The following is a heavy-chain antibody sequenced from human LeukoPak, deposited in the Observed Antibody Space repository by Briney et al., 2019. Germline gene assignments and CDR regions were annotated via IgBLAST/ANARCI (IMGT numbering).Heavy chain of an antibody. CDR3: ARDGESSSWCPSRYYGMDV. CDR2: ISAYNGNT. J-gene: IGHJ6*02. CDR1: GYTFTSYG. D-gene: IGHD6-13*01. Sequence: EASVKVSCKASGYTFTSYGISWVRQAPGQGREWMGWISAYNGNTNYAQKLQGRVTMTTDTSTSTAYMELRSLRSDDTAVYYCARDGESSSWCPSRYYGMDVWGQGTTVTVSS. V-gene: IGHV1-18*01.